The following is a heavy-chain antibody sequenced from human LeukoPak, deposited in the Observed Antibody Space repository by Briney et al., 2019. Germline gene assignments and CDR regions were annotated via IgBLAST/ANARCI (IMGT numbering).Heavy chain of an antibody. D-gene: IGHD6-6*01. CDR3: AREMYSSSPGGWFDP. CDR2: ISSSSSTI. CDR1: GFTFSSYG. V-gene: IGHV3-48*01. Sequence: PGGSLRLSCAASGFTFSSYGMHWVRQAPGKGLEWVSYISSSSSTIYYADSAKGRFTISRDNSKNTLYLQMNSLRAEDTAVYYCAREMYSSSPGGWFDPWGQGTLVTVSS. J-gene: IGHJ5*02.